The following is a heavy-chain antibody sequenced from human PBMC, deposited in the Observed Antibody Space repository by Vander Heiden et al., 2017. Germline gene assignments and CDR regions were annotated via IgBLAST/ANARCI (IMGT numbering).Heavy chain of an antibody. V-gene: IGHV3-33*01. J-gene: IGHJ4*02. D-gene: IGHD3-22*01. CDR1: GFTFSSYG. CDR2: SWYHGNRE. CDR3: ARDADTSSHYSLLDY. Sequence: QVQLVESGGGVVQPGRSLRLSCAASGFTFSSYGMHWVRQAPGKGLEWVAVSWYHGNREDYVDSGRGRFTVSRDQSKKMVYLQMDSLRAEDTAVYYCARDADTSSHYSLLDYWVQGTLVTVS.